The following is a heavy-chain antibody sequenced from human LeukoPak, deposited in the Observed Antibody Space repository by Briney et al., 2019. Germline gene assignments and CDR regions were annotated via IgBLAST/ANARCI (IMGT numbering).Heavy chain of an antibody. CDR2: IYYSGST. CDR1: GGSISSYY. V-gene: IGHV4-59*01. CDR3: ARSNTTVVAYFDY. D-gene: IGHD4-23*01. J-gene: IGHJ4*02. Sequence: SETLSLTCTVSGGSISSYYWSWIRQPPGKGLEWIGYIYYSGSTNYNPSLKSRVTISVDTSKNQFSLKLSSVTAADTAVYYCARSNTTVVAYFDYWGQGTLVTVSS.